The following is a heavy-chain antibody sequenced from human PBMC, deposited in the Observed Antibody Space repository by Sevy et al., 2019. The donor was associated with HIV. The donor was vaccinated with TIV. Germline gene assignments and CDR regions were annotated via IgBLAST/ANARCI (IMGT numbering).Heavy chain of an antibody. V-gene: IGHV3-48*02. Sequence: WGSLRLSCAASGFTFSSYSMNWVRQAPGKGLEWVSYISSSSSTIYYADSVKGRFTISRDNAKNSLYLQMNSLRDEDTAVYYCARDRTMVRGVIIEERLYYYYMDVWGKGTTVTVSS. J-gene: IGHJ6*03. D-gene: IGHD3-10*01. CDR1: GFTFSSYS. CDR2: ISSSSSTI. CDR3: ARDRTMVRGVIIEERLYYYYMDV.